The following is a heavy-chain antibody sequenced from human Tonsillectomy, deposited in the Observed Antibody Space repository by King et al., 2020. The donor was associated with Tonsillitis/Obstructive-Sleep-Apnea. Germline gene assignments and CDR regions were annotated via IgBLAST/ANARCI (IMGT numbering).Heavy chain of an antibody. V-gene: IGHV5-51*01. J-gene: IGHJ3*02. CDR3: ATHLSCGLVLCAFDI. D-gene: IGHD3/OR15-3a*01. CDR2: IYPDDSDT. CDR1: GNSFSNFW. Sequence: VQLVQSGAEVKKPGESLKISCKVSGNSFSNFWIGWVRQMPGKGLEWMGIIYPDDSDTRYNPSFQGQVTISADKSVSTAYLQWHSLKASDTAMYYCATHLSCGLVLCAFDIWGQGTTVTVSS.